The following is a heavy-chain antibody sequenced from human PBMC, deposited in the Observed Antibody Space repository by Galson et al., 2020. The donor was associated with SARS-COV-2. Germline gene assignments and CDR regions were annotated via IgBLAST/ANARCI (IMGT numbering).Heavy chain of an antibody. CDR1: GLTFTGYN. CDR2: ISTGSNYI. CDR3: ARDGAYYGSGTYYNDPIFDYT. D-gene: IGHD3-10*01. V-gene: IGHV3-21*01. J-gene: IGHJ5*02. Sequence: GESLKISCTASGLTFTGYNMNWVRQAPGKGLEWVSSISTGSNYIFYADSVKGRFTISRDNAKNSVYLQMNSLRAEDTAVYYCARDGAYYGSGTYYNDPIFDYTWGRGTLVAVSS.